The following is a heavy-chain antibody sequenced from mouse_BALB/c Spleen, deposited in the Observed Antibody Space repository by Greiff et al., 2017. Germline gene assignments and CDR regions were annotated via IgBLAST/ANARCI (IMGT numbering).Heavy chain of an antibody. CDR2: IYYSGTI. CDR1: GISFTAGNYS. D-gene: IGHD1-1*01. CDR3: ARATVLDYFDY. Sequence: EVMLVESGPGLVKPSQTVSLTCTVSGISFTAGNYSWSWIRQFPGNKLEWIGYIYYSGTITYNPSLTSRTTITRDTSKNQFFLEMNALTAEDTATYYCARATVLDYFDYWGQGTTLTVSA. V-gene: IGHV3-5*02. J-gene: IGHJ2*01.